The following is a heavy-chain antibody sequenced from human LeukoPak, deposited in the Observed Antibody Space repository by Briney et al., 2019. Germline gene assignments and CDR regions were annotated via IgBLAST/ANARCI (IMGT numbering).Heavy chain of an antibody. CDR2: IYHGGST. J-gene: IGHJ4*02. CDR3: ARGPRQNSSFYV. CDR1: GGSISSSNW. Sequence: PSGTLSLTCAVSGGSISSSNWWRWVRQPPGKGLEWIGEIYHGGSTNYNPSLKSRVTISVDTSKNQFSLKLSSVTAADTAVYYCARGPRQNSSFYVWGQGTLVNVSS. V-gene: IGHV4-4*02. D-gene: IGHD6-19*01.